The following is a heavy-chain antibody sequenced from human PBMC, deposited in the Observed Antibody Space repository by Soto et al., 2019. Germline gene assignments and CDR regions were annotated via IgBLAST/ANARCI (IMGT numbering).Heavy chain of an antibody. V-gene: IGHV3-21*01. CDR3: ARDWRAAAGTIDY. CDR2: ISSSSSYI. D-gene: IGHD6-13*01. J-gene: IGHJ4*02. CDR1: GFTFSSYS. Sequence: EVQLVESGGGLVKPGGSLRLSCAASGFTFSSYSMNWVRQAPGKGLEWVSSISSSSSYIYYADSVKGRFTISRDNAKNSLYLQMNSLRAEDTAVYYCARDWRAAAGTIDYWGEGTLVTVSS.